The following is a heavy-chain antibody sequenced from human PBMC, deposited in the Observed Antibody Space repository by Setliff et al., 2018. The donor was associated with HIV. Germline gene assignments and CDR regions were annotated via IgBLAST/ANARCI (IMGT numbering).Heavy chain of an antibody. CDR2: ISGSGSGT. CDR1: GFTFNTYG. Sequence: ETLSLSCSASGFTFNTYGMSWVRQAPGKGLEWVSVISGSGSGTFYADSVKGRFTISRDNSKNTLYLQMNRLRVDDTAVYYCAKDGISGGSYPPYYFDYWGHGTLVTVSS. CDR3: AKDGISGGSYPPYYFDY. D-gene: IGHD2-15*01. V-gene: IGHV3-23*01. J-gene: IGHJ4*01.